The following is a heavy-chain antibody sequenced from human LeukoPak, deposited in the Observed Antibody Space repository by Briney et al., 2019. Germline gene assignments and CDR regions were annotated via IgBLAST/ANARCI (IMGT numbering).Heavy chain of an antibody. D-gene: IGHD3-3*01. CDR3: ARDNYDFWSARFFDY. J-gene: IGHJ4*02. Sequence: PSETLSLTCTVSGGSISSGYYYWSWIRQHPGKGLEWIGYIYYSGSTYYNPSLKSRVTISVDTSKNQFSLKLSSVTAADTAVYYCARDNYDFWSARFFDYWGQGTLVTVSS. CDR1: GGSISSGYYY. V-gene: IGHV4-31*03. CDR2: IYYSGST.